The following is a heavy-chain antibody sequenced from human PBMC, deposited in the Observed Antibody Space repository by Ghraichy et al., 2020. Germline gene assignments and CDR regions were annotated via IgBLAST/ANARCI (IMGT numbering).Heavy chain of an antibody. CDR2: ISGSGGST. V-gene: IGHV3-23*01. CDR3: AKDPLVRYYESTAYYWDS. J-gene: IGHJ4*02. CDR1: GFTFSNYA. Sequence: GGSLRLSCAASGFTFSNYAMSWVRQAPGKGLEWVSAISGSGGSTYYADSVKGRFTISRDNSKNTLFLQMNSLRADDTAVYYCAKDPLVRYYESTAYYWDSWGQGTLVTVSS. D-gene: IGHD3-22*01.